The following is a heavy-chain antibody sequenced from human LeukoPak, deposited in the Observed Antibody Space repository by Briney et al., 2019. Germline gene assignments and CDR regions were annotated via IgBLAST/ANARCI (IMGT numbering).Heavy chain of an antibody. D-gene: IGHD1-26*01. CDR2: IYPGDSDT. Sequence: GESLKISCKGSGYRFSSYWIAWVRQMPGKGLEWMGIIYPGDSDTRYSPSFQGQVTISADKSIRTAYLQWSSLKASDTAMYYCAIYSDTYYFDCWGQGTLVTVSS. J-gene: IGHJ4*02. V-gene: IGHV5-51*01. CDR3: AIYSDTYYFDC. CDR1: GYRFSSYW.